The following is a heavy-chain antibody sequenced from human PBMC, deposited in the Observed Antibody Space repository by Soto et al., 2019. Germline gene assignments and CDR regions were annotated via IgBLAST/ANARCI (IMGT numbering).Heavy chain of an antibody. CDR2: IYPGDSDT. Sequence: GESLKISCKGSGYTFSTYWIAWVRQMPGKGLEWMGIIYPGDSDTKYSPAFQGQVTISADKSINTAYLQWTSLEASDTAMYYCARKFAPEFFDSWGQGTLVTVS. CDR1: GYTFSTYW. V-gene: IGHV5-51*01. D-gene: IGHD3-10*01. CDR3: ARKFAPEFFDS. J-gene: IGHJ4*02.